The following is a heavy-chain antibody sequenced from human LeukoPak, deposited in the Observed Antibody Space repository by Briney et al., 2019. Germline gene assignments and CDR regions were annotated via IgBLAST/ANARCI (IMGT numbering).Heavy chain of an antibody. V-gene: IGHV1-8*03. J-gene: IGHJ4*02. Sequence: ASVKVSCKASGYTFSDYDINWVRQATGQGPERMAWMNPKSGSTGYAQKFQGRVAITMDTSITTAYMELSSLTSEDTAVYYCARGLTIFGVVIDYWGQGTPVTVSS. D-gene: IGHD3-3*01. CDR2: MNPKSGST. CDR3: ARGLTIFGVVIDY. CDR1: GYTFSDYD.